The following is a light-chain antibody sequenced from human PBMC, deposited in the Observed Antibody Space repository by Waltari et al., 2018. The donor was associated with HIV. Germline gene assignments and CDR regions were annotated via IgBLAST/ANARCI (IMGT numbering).Light chain of an antibody. Sequence: QSALTQPRSLSGSPGQSVTISCTGTRSAVGSYNYASWYQHPPGKAPNLILYEVSERPSGVPDRFSGSKSGNTASLTISGLQAEDEADYYCCSYAGTYTFVVFGGGTKLTVL. V-gene: IGLV2-11*01. CDR3: CSYAGTYTFVV. CDR1: RSAVGSYNY. CDR2: EVS. J-gene: IGLJ2*01.